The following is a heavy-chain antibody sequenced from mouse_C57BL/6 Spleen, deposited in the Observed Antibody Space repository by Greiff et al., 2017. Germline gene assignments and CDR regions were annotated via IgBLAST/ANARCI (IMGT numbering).Heavy chain of an antibody. CDR2: ISSGGDYI. CDR3: TRSYGSSSGYFDV. J-gene: IGHJ1*03. D-gene: IGHD1-1*01. Sequence: EVNVVESGEGLVKPGGSLKLSCAASGFTFSSYAMSWVRQTPEKRLEWVAYISSGGDYIYYADTVKGRFTISRDNARNTLYLQMSSLKSEDTAMYYCTRSYGSSSGYFDVWGTGTTVTVSS. V-gene: IGHV5-9-1*02. CDR1: GFTFSSYA.